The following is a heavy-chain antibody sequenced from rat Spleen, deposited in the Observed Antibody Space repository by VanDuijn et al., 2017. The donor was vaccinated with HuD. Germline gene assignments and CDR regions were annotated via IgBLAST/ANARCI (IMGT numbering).Heavy chain of an antibody. CDR1: GFTFSDYG. D-gene: IGHD1-9*01. CDR2: ISYGDSSGHSST. CDR3: ARRHYGYTDYFDY. V-gene: IGHV5-29*01. J-gene: IGHJ2*01. Sequence: EVQLVESGGGLVQPGKSLKLSCAASGFTFSDYGMAWVRQAPTKGLEWVATISYGDSSGHSSTYYRDSVKGRFTISRDNAKSTLSLQTDSLRSEETATFYCARRHYGYTDYFDYWGQGVMVTVSS.